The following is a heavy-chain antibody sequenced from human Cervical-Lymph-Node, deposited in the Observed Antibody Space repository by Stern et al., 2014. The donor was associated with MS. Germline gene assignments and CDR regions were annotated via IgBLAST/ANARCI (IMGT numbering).Heavy chain of an antibody. CDR2: ISAYSGDT. Sequence: QVQLVQSGAEVKKPGASVKVSCKASGYTFTNYGIGWVRQAPGRGLEWMGWISAYSGDTSHAQKFQDRVTVTTDTSTNTGYMELRSLRSDDTAVYYCARVGLGLQYPEEYGMDVWGPGTTVTVFS. J-gene: IGHJ6*02. D-gene: IGHD4-11*01. CDR1: GYTFTNYG. V-gene: IGHV1-18*01. CDR3: ARVGLGLQYPEEYGMDV.